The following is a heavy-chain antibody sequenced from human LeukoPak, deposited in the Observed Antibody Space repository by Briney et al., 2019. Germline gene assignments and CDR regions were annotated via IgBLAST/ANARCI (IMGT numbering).Heavy chain of an antibody. D-gene: IGHD4-17*01. CDR2: INGDESST. Sequence: GGSLRLSFAASGFTFSTYWMHWVRHAPGEGLVWVSRINGDESSTNYADFVKGRFTISRDNAKKTLYLQMNSLRAEDTAVYYCARVNGDYGPFDYWGQGTLVTVSS. CDR1: GFTFSTYW. V-gene: IGHV3-74*01. J-gene: IGHJ4*02. CDR3: ARVNGDYGPFDY.